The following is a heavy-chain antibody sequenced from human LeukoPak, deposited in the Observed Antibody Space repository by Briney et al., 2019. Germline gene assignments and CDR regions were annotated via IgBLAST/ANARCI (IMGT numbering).Heavy chain of an antibody. V-gene: IGHV3-30*02. CDR2: IRYDASNK. Sequence: GGSLRLSCAASGFTFSSYGTHWVRRAPGKELEWLAFIRYDASNKYYADSVRGRFTISRDNSKNTLYLQMNSLRAEDTAVYYCGKGTVVVPAVADYWGQGTLVTVSS. J-gene: IGHJ4*02. CDR1: GFTFSSYG. CDR3: GKGTVVVPAVADY. D-gene: IGHD2-2*01.